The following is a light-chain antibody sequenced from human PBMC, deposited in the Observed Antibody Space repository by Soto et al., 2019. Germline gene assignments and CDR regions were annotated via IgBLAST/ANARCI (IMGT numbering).Light chain of an antibody. CDR1: QSIKMF. CDR3: QQSYGTPT. V-gene: IGKV1-39*01. Sequence: DIEMTQSPSSLSAFVGDTATIICRARQSIKMFLNWYQQKPGQAPKLLMHGASTLERGVPSRFSGSASGTEFVLTISNLQPEDFAIYFCQQSYGTPTFGQGTRLEIK. CDR2: GAS. J-gene: IGKJ5*01.